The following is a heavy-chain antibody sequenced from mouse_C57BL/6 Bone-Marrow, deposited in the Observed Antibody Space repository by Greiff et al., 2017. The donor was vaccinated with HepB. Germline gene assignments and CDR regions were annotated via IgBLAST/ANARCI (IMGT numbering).Heavy chain of an antibody. Sequence: VKLQESGAELVRPGASVKLSCKASGYTFTDYYINWVKQRPGQGLEWIARIYPGSGNTYYNEKFKGKATLTAEKSSSTAYMQLSSLTSEDSAVYFCARLGPGLDYWGQGTTLTVSS. CDR3: ARLGPGLDY. CDR2: IYPGSGNT. CDR1: GYTFTDYY. D-gene: IGHD4-1*01. V-gene: IGHV1-76*01. J-gene: IGHJ2*01.